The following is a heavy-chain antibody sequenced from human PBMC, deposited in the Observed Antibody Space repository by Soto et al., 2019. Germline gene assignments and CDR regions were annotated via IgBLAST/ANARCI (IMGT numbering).Heavy chain of an antibody. CDR2: INPNSGGT. Sequence: QVQLVQSGAEVKKPGASVKVSCKASGYTFTGYYMHWVRQAPGQGLEWMGWINPNSGGTNYAQKFQGWVTMTRDTSISTAYMELSRLRSDDTAIYYCARDQTGYSSGWSSVAMDVWGQGTTVTVS. J-gene: IGHJ6*02. V-gene: IGHV1-2*04. CDR3: ARDQTGYSSGWSSVAMDV. CDR1: GYTFTGYY. D-gene: IGHD6-19*01.